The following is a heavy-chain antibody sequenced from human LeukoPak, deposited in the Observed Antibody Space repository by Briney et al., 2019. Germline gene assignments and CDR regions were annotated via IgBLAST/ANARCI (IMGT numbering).Heavy chain of an antibody. V-gene: IGHV3-21*01. D-gene: IGHD6-6*01. Sequence: GGSLRLSCAASEFTFNIYSMNWVRQAPGKGLEWVSSISSNSNYIFYADSVKGRFTISRDNAKNSVYLQMSSLRAEDTAVYYCARVNIAAPDYWGQGTLVTVSS. CDR2: ISSNSNYI. CDR3: ARVNIAAPDY. CDR1: EFTFNIYS. J-gene: IGHJ4*02.